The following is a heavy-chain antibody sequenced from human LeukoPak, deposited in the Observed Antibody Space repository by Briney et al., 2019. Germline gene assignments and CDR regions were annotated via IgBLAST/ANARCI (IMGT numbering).Heavy chain of an antibody. CDR2: IYYSGST. V-gene: IGHV4-59*01. Sequence: SETLSLTCTVSGGSISSYYWSWIRQPPGKGLEWIGYIYYSGSTNYNPSLKSRVTISVDTSKNQFSLKLSSVTAADTAVYYCASQIHYYYDSSGYSYYFDYWGQGTLVTVSS. CDR3: ASQIHYYYDSSGYSYYFDY. D-gene: IGHD3-22*01. J-gene: IGHJ4*02. CDR1: GGSISSYY.